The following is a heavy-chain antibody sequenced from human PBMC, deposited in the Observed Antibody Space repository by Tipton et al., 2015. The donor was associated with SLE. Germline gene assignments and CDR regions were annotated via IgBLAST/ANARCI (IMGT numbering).Heavy chain of an antibody. CDR1: GFTFGDYT. D-gene: IGHD3-3*02. V-gene: IGHV3-49*03. CDR2: IKSKTYGGAI. J-gene: IGHJ4*02. CDR3: AGALLLAFDY. Sequence: SLRLSCTASGFTFGDYTVNWFRQAPGKGLEWVTFIKSKTYGGAIEYAASVKGRFTISRDNSKNTLYLQMNSLRAEDTAVYYCAGALLLAFDYWVQGTLVTVSS.